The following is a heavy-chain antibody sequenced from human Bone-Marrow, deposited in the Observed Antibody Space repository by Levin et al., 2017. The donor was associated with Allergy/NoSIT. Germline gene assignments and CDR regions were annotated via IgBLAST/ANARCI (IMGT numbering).Heavy chain of an antibody. Sequence: GGSLRLSCAASGFTFSSYGMHWVRQAPGKGLEWVAVIWYDGSNKYYADSVKGRFTISRDNSKNTLYLQMNSLRAEDTAVYYCARHLQRGVSCSSTSCYFAWGMDGWGQGTTVTVSS. CDR2: IWYDGSNK. J-gene: IGHJ6*02. D-gene: IGHD2-2*01. CDR3: ARHLQRGVSCSSTSCYFAWGMDG. V-gene: IGHV3-33*01. CDR1: GFTFSSYG.